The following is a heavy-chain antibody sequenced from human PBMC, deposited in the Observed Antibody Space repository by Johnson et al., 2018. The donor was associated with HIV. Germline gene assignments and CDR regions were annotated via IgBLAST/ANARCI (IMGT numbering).Heavy chain of an antibody. CDR2: ISYDGGDK. Sequence: QVQLVESGGGVVQPGRSLRLSCAASGLTFSSYGMHWVRQAPGKGLEWVAIISYDGGDKDYADSVKGRFTISRDNSKNTLYLQMNSLRAEDTAVYYCARGSWSSGSYGIWYAFDIWGQGTKVTVSS. J-gene: IGHJ3*02. CDR1: GLTFSSYG. V-gene: IGHV3-30*19. CDR3: ARGSWSSGSYGIWYAFDI. D-gene: IGHD1-26*01.